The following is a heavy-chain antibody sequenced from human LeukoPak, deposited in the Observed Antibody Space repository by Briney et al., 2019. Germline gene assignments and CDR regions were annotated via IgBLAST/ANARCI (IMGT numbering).Heavy chain of an antibody. J-gene: IGHJ4*02. CDR1: GGSISNYY. V-gene: IGHV4-59*01. CDR3: VRGGYSYGYGLGLLDY. CDR2: IYNSGGT. Sequence: SETLSLTRTVSGGSISNYYWNWIRQPPGKGLEWIGYIYNSGGTNYNPSLKSRVTVSVDTSKNQFSLKLSSVTAADTAVYYCVRGGYSYGYGLGLLDYWGQGSLVTVSS. D-gene: IGHD5-18*01.